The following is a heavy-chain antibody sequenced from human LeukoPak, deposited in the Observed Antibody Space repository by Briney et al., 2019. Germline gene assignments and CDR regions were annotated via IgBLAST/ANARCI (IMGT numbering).Heavy chain of an antibody. CDR3: AKTYLVFWSGPPRYYFMDV. Sequence: GESLKISCKGSGYSTTSYWIGWVRHMPGKGLEWMGIIYPGDSDTRYSPYFQGQVTISADKSISTAYLQWSSLKASDTAMYYCAKTYLVFWSGPPRYYFMDVWGKGTTVTVSS. CDR1: GYSTTSYW. D-gene: IGHD3-3*01. J-gene: IGHJ6*03. V-gene: IGHV5-51*01. CDR2: IYPGDSDT.